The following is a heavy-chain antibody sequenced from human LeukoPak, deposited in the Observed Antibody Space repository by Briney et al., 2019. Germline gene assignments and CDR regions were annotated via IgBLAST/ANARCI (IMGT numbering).Heavy chain of an antibody. V-gene: IGHV3-64*01. D-gene: IGHD4-23*01. J-gene: IGHJ4*02. CDR1: GFAFSIYG. CDR2: ITSNGGTT. CDR3: ARGIRWASDY. Sequence: GGSLRLSCAASGFAFSIYGMVWVRQAPGKGLEYVSGITSNGGTTYYGNSVKGRFTISRDNSKDTLYLQMGSLRTEDMAVYYCARGIRWASDYWGQGSLVPVAS.